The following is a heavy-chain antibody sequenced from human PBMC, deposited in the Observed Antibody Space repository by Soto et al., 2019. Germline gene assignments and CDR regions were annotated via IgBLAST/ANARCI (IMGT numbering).Heavy chain of an antibody. CDR2: ISAYNGNT. Sequence: ASVKVSCKASGYTFTSYSISWVRQAPGQGLEWMGWISAYNGNTNYAQKLQGRVTVTTDTSTSTAFMELRILRSDDTAVYYCARGAYGDYYYWGQGTLVTVSS. V-gene: IGHV1-18*01. D-gene: IGHD4-17*01. J-gene: IGHJ4*02. CDR3: ARGAYGDYYY. CDR1: GYTFTSYS.